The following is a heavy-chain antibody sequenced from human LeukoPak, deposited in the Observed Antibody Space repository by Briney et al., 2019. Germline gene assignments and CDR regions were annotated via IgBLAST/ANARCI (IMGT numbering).Heavy chain of an antibody. CDR3: AEDRSSRYYGSGSYLDY. J-gene: IGHJ4*02. D-gene: IGHD3-10*01. Sequence: GGSLRLSCAASGFTFSSYGMHWVRQAPGKGLEWVAFIWYDGSNKYYADSVKGRFTISRDNSKNTLYLQMNSLRAEDTAVYYCAEDRSSRYYGSGSYLDYWGQGTLVTVSS. CDR2: IWYDGSNK. CDR1: GFTFSSYG. V-gene: IGHV3-30*02.